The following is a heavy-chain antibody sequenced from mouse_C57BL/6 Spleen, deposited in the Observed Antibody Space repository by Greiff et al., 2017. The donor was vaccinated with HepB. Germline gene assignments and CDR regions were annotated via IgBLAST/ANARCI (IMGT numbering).Heavy chain of an antibody. CDR3: ARLRVYYGSSYDAMDY. Sequence: EVQLVESGGGLVKPGGSLKLSCAASGFTFSDYGMHWVRQAPEKGLEWVAYISSGSSTIYYADTVKGRFTISRDNAKNTLFLQMTSLRSEDTAMYYCARLRVYYGSSYDAMDYWGQGTSVTVSS. CDR1: GFTFSDYG. D-gene: IGHD1-1*01. V-gene: IGHV5-17*01. CDR2: ISSGSSTI. J-gene: IGHJ4*01.